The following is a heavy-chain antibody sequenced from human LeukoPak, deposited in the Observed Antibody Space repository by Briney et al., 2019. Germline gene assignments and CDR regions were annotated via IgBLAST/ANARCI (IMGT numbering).Heavy chain of an antibody. CDR3: ARGLRNYDILTGYYDY. J-gene: IGHJ4*02. V-gene: IGHV4-4*02. D-gene: IGHD3-9*01. CDR2: IYYSGST. CDR1: GASISSSNW. Sequence: SETLSLTCAVSGASISSSNWWSWVRQPPGKGLEWIGYIYYSGSTNYNPSLKSRVTISVDTSKNQFSLKLSSVTAADTAVYYCARGLRNYDILTGYYDYWGQGTLVTVSS.